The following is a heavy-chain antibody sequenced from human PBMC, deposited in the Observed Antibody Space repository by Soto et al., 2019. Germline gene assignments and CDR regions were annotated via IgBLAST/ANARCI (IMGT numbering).Heavy chain of an antibody. D-gene: IGHD1-7*01. CDR2: ISGRGGTT. CDR3: AKAHSFVELTPFDY. J-gene: IGHJ4*02. Sequence: EVQLLESGGGLVQPGGSLRLSCAASGFTFYSYAMTWVRQAPGKGLEWVSSISGRGGTTYYADSVKGRFTISRDSSKNTLYLQMNSLRTEDTAVYYCAKAHSFVELTPFDYWGQGSLVTVSS. V-gene: IGHV3-23*01. CDR1: GFTFYSYA.